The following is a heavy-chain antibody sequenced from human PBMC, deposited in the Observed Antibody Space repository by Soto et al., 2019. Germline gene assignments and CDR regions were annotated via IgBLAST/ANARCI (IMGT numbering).Heavy chain of an antibody. CDR3: ARDPPPPAVGVYYYYGMDV. CDR1: GYTFTSYY. Sequence: GASVKVSCKASGYTFTSYYMHWARQAPGQGLEWMGIINPSGGSTSYAQKFQGRVTMTRDTSTSTVYMELSSLRSEDTAVYYCARDPPPPAVGVYYYYGMDVWGQGTTVTVSS. V-gene: IGHV1-46*01. CDR2: INPSGGST. J-gene: IGHJ6*02. D-gene: IGHD3-10*01.